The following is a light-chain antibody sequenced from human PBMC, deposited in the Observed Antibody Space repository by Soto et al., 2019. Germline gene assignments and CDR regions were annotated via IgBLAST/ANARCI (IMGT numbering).Light chain of an antibody. CDR2: AAS. Sequence: DIQMTQSPSTLSASVGDRVTITCRASRIISTCLAWYQQKPGQAPNLLIYAASTLESGVPSRFSGSGSGTEFTLTISSLQPDDFATYYCQQYDISPWTFGQGTKVEIK. V-gene: IGKV1-5*01. J-gene: IGKJ1*01. CDR3: QQYDISPWT. CDR1: RIISTC.